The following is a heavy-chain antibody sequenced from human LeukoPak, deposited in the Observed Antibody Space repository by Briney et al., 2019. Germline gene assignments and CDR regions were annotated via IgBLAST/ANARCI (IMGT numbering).Heavy chain of an antibody. CDR1: GYTFTSYG. D-gene: IGHD3-3*01. CDR3: ARDQRYDFWSGYYHYYMDV. J-gene: IGHJ6*03. Sequence: ASVKVSCKASGYTFTSYGISWVRQAPGQGLEWMGWISAYNGNTNYAQKLQGRVTMTTDTSTSTAYMELRSLRSDDTAVYYCARDQRYDFWSGYYHYYMDVWGKGTTVTVSS. CDR2: ISAYNGNT. V-gene: IGHV1-18*01.